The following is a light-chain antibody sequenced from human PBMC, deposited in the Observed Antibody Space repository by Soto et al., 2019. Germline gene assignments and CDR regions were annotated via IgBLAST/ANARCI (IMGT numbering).Light chain of an antibody. Sequence: QSVLTQPPSASGTPGQWVTISCSGRSSNIGSNTVNWYQQHLPGTAPKLLIHNNNQRPSGVPDRFSGSKSGTSASLAISGLQSEDEADYYCAAWDDSLDGIIFGGGTKVTVL. CDR3: AAWDDSLDGII. CDR2: NNN. V-gene: IGLV1-44*01. J-gene: IGLJ2*01. CDR1: SSNIGSNT.